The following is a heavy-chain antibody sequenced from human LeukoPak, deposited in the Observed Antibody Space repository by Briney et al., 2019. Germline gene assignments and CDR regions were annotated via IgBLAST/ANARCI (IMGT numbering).Heavy chain of an antibody. Sequence: SETLSLTCTVSGGSISSYYWSWIRQPPGKGLEWIGYIYYSGSTNYNPSLKSRVNISVDTSKNQFSLKLSSVTAADTAVYYCARWGLVSRYFDYWGQGTLVTVSS. V-gene: IGHV4-59*01. CDR1: GGSISSYY. J-gene: IGHJ4*02. CDR2: IYYSGST. D-gene: IGHD3-16*01. CDR3: ARWGLVSRYFDY.